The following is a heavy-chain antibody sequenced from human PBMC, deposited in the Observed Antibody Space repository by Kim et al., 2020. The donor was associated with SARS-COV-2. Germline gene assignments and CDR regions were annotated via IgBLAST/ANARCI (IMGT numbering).Heavy chain of an antibody. Sequence: SETLSLTCTASGGSISDDYWTWIRQPPGKGLEWIGMIHYGGRTDYKPSLKSRVTISLDKSNNQFSLNLSSVTAADSAVYFCARGIFVGGLNYKGMDVWG. V-gene: IGHV4-59*01. D-gene: IGHD3-3*02. CDR3: ARGIFVGGLNYKGMDV. CDR2: IHYGGRT. J-gene: IGHJ6*02. CDR1: GGSISDDY.